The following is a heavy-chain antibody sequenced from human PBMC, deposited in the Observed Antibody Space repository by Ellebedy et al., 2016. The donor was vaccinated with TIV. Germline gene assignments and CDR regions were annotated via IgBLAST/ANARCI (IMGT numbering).Heavy chain of an antibody. CDR2: INHSGST. V-gene: IGHV4-34*01. CDR1: GGSFSGYY. Sequence: MPSETLSLTCAVYGGSFSGYYWTWIRQPPGKGLEWIGEINHSGSTNYNPSLKSRVTISVDTSKNHFSLKVSSVTAADTAVYYCARQGYRGYSYGATYTPFDYWGQGTLVTVSS. CDR3: ARQGYRGYSYGATYTPFDY. D-gene: IGHD5-18*01. J-gene: IGHJ4*02.